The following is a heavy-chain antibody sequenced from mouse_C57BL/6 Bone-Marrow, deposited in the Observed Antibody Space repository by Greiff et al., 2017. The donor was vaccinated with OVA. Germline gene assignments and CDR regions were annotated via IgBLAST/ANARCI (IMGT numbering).Heavy chain of an antibody. V-gene: IGHV7-3*01. Sequence: EVQVVESGGGLVQPGGSLSLSCAASGFTFTDYYMSWVRQPPGKALEWLGFIRNKANGYTTEYSASVKGRFTISRDNSQSILYLQMNALRAEDSATYYCASLARFAYWGQGTLVTVSA. CDR2: IRNKANGYTT. CDR1: GFTFTDYY. J-gene: IGHJ3*01. CDR3: ASLARFAY.